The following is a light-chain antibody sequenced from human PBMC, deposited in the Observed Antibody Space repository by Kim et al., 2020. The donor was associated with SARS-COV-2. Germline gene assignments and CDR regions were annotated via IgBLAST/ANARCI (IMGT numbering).Light chain of an antibody. CDR1: QDIRKC. J-gene: IGKJ5*01. CDR2: DAS. V-gene: IGKV1-33*01. CDR3: QQYNNLQAIT. Sequence: SVGDSVTVTRQASQDIRKCLNWYQHKPGKAPELLISDASTLRTGVPSRFSGSASGTHFTFTISNLQPEDIATYYCQQYNNLQAITFGQGTRLEIK.